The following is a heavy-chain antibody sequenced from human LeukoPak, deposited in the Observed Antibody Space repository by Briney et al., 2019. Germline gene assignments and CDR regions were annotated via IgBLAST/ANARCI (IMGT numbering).Heavy chain of an antibody. CDR1: GFTFSNAW. Sequence: GGSLRLSCAASGFTFSNAWMSWVRQAPGKGLEWVGRIKSKTDGGTTDYAAPVKGRFTISRDDSKNTLYLQMNSLKTEDTAVYYCTTDRDYGDYGRYFDYWGKGTLVTVSS. CDR2: IKSKTDGGTT. V-gene: IGHV3-15*01. J-gene: IGHJ4*02. CDR3: TTDRDYGDYGRYFDY. D-gene: IGHD4-17*01.